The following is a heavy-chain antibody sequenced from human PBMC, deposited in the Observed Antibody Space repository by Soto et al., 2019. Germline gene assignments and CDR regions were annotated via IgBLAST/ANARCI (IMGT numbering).Heavy chain of an antibody. J-gene: IGHJ5*02. CDR3: ARMNYDSESASGNPNWFDP. D-gene: IGHD3-10*01. CDR2: MKPNSGDT. V-gene: IGHV1-8*01. CDR1: GYTFTSYD. Sequence: ASVKVSCKASGYTFTSYDINWVRQATGQGLEWMGWMKPNSGDTGYSQKFQGRVTMTRNTSISTAYMEVSSLTYEDTAVYYCARMNYDSESASGNPNWFDPWGQGTLVTVSS.